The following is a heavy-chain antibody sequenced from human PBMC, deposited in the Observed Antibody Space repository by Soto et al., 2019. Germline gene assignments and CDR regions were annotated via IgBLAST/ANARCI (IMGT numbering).Heavy chain of an antibody. Sequence: QVQLVQSGAEVKKPGASVKVSCKASGYTFTGYYMHWVRQAPGQGLEWMGWINPNSGGTNYAQRFQGWVTMTRDTSLSPAYMELSRLRSDDPAVYYCARDARRHEAPMDYWGQGTLVTVSS. CDR1: GYTFTGYY. V-gene: IGHV1-2*04. CDR2: INPNSGGT. CDR3: ARDARRHEAPMDY. J-gene: IGHJ4*02.